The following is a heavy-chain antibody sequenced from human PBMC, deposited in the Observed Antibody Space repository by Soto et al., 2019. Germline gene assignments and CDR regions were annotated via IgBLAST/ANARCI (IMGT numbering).Heavy chain of an antibody. V-gene: IGHV6-1*01. CDR1: GYRVSTNIVA. J-gene: IGHJ4*02. D-gene: IGHD6-19*01. CDR2: TYYRSKWYN. CDR3: TIHSSGWFNFDH. Sequence: SQTLSLTCAISGYRVSTNIVAWNWIRQSPSRGLEWLGRTYYRSKWYNDYATSVKSRITINSDTSKNQCSLQLNSVTPEDTAVYYCTIHSSGWFNFDHWGQGALVTVSS.